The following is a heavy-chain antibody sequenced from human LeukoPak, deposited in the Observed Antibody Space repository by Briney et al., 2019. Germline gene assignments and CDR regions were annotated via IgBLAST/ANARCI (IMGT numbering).Heavy chain of an antibody. CDR1: GFTFSSHA. Sequence: GGSLRLSCAASGFTFSSHAMSWVRQAPGKGLEWVSAITGGSGGSTYYADSVKGRFTISRDNSKNTLYLQMNSLRAEDTAVYYCAKKTGYSSGWYFDYWGQGTLVTVSS. CDR2: ITGGSGGST. V-gene: IGHV3-23*01. J-gene: IGHJ4*02. D-gene: IGHD6-19*01. CDR3: AKKTGYSSGWYFDY.